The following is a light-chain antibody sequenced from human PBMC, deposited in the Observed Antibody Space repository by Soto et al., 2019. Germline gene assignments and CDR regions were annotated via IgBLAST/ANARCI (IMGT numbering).Light chain of an antibody. Sequence: QSALTQPPSVSGSPGQSVTISCTGTSTDFVSYNRVSWYQQPPGTAPKLIIYEATNRPSWVPDRFSGSKSGNTASLTISGLQAADEADYYCSLYTCENTYVFGAGTKLTVL. CDR1: STDFVSYNR. CDR3: SLYTCENTYV. CDR2: EAT. J-gene: IGLJ1*01. V-gene: IGLV2-18*01.